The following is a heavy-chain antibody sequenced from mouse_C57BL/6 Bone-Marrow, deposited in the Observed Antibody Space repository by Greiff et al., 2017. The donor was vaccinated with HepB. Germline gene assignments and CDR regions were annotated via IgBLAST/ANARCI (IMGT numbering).Heavy chain of an antibody. J-gene: IGHJ4*01. V-gene: IGHV14-3*01. Sequence: EVKLQQSVAELVRPGASVKLSCTASGFNIKNTYMHWVKQRPEQGLEWIGRIDPANGNTKYAPKFQGKATITADTSSNTAYLQLSILTSEDTAIYYCARPSPYDLYAMDYWGQGTSVTVSS. CDR1: GFNIKNTY. CDR2: IDPANGNT. D-gene: IGHD2-3*01. CDR3: ARPSPYDLYAMDY.